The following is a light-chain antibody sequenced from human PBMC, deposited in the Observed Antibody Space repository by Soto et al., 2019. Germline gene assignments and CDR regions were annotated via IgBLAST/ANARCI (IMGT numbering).Light chain of an antibody. Sequence: QSALTQPRSVSGSPGQSVTISCTGTSSDVGGYNYVSWYQQHPGKAPKLMIYDVNKRPSGVPDRFSGSKSGNTDSLTISGLQAEEEADYYCCSYAGSYTYVFGTETKLTVL. CDR1: SSDVGGYNY. J-gene: IGLJ1*01. V-gene: IGLV2-11*01. CDR2: DVN. CDR3: CSYAGSYTYV.